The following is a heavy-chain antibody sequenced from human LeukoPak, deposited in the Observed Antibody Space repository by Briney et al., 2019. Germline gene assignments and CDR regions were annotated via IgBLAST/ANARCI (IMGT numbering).Heavy chain of an antibody. CDR3: AREAYGDYFDY. V-gene: IGHV1-18*01. D-gene: IGHD4-17*01. CDR1: GYTFTSHG. J-gene: IGHJ4*02. Sequence: GASVKVSCKASGYTFTSHGISWVRQAPGQGLEWMEWISTYNGNTNYAQKLQGRVSMTTDTSTSTAYMDLRSLRSDDTAVYYCAREAYGDYFDYWGQGTLVTVSS. CDR2: ISTYNGNT.